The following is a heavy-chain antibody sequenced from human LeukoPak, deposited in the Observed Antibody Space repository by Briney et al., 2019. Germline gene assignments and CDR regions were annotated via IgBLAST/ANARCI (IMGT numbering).Heavy chain of an antibody. J-gene: IGHJ6*03. V-gene: IGHV1-2*02. Sequence: ASVKVSCKASGYTFTGYYIYWVRQAPGQGLEWMGGINPNSGGTNYAQKFQGRVTMTRDTSISTAYMELSRLRSDDTAVYYCARDETLGYCSSTSCPEYYYYYMDVWGKGTTVTVSS. CDR3: ARDETLGYCSSTSCPEYYYYYMDV. CDR2: INPNSGGT. D-gene: IGHD2-2*01. CDR1: GYTFTGYY.